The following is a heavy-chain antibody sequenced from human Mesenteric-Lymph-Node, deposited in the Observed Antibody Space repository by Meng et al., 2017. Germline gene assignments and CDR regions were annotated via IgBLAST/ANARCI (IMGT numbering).Heavy chain of an antibody. CDR3: ARRVFYGSANFDY. CDR2: IFYSGNT. J-gene: IGHJ4*02. CDR1: GGSIRSSSYY. D-gene: IGHD3-10*01. Sequence: QLQLQESGPGQVKPSETLSLTCTVSGGSIRSSSYYWGWIRRPPGKGLEYIGSIFYSGNTYYNPSLKSRVPISIDTSENQFSLKLSSVTAADTAVYYCARRVFYGSANFDYWGQGTLVTVSS. V-gene: IGHV4-39*01.